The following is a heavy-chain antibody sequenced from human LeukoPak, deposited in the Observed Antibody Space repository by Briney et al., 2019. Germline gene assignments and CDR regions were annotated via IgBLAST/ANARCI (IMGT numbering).Heavy chain of an antibody. CDR2: IYTSGTT. CDR3: ARDRSGWYGADI. CDR1: GGSISSGSYY. V-gene: IGHV4-61*02. Sequence: PSQTLSLTCTVSGGSISSGSYYWSWLRQPAGKGLEWIGRIYTSGTTNYNPSLKSRVTISVDTSKNQVSLNLSSVTAADTAVYYCARDRSGWYGADIWGQGTMVTVSS. J-gene: IGHJ3*02. D-gene: IGHD6-19*01.